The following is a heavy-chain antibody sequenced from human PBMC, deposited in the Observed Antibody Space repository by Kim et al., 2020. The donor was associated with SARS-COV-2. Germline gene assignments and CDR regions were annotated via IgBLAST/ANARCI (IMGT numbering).Heavy chain of an antibody. D-gene: IGHD6-13*01. Sequence: KRRVTSSRDNSKNTLYLPMNSLRAEDTAVYYCARGSPTAIAAAGRAIDYWGQGTLVTVSS. CDR3: ARGSPTAIAAAGRAIDY. J-gene: IGHJ4*02. V-gene: IGHV3-30*01.